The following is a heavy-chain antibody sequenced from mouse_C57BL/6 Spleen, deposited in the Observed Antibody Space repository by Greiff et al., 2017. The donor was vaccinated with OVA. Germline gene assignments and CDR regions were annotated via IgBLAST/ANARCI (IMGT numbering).Heavy chain of an antibody. CDR3: AREDYYGSSYGGWYFDV. Sequence: EVKLMESEGGLVQPGSSMKLSCTASGFTFSDYYMAWVRQVPEKGLEWVANINYDGSSTYYLDSLKSRFIISRDNAKNILYLQMSSLKSEDTATYYCAREDYYGSSYGGWYFDVWGTGTTVTVSS. D-gene: IGHD1-1*01. CDR2: INYDGSST. CDR1: GFTFSDYY. J-gene: IGHJ1*03. V-gene: IGHV5-16*01.